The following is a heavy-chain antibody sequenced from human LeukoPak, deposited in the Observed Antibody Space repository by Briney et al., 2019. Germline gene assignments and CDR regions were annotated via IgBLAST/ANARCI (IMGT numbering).Heavy chain of an antibody. Sequence: GGSLRLSCEASGFTFGTYGMTWVRQAPGKGLEWVSGITGSSTWTYYADSVRGRFTISRDNSKNTLHLQMNNLTADDTAIYYCARELVSLGTGYFDLWGRGTLVNVSS. J-gene: IGHJ2*01. V-gene: IGHV3-23*01. D-gene: IGHD7-27*01. CDR2: ITGSSTWT. CDR3: ARELVSLGTGYFDL. CDR1: GFTFGTYG.